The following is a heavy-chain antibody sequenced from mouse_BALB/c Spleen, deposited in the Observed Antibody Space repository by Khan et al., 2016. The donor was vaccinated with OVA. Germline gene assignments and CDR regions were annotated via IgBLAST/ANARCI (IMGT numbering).Heavy chain of an antibody. CDR3: ARSRYYGSSYFDY. D-gene: IGHD1-1*01. CDR1: GYTFSGYW. J-gene: IGHJ2*01. Sequence: QVQLQQPGAELMKPGASVKISCKATGYTFSGYWIEWVKQRPGHGLEWIGEILPGSGSTKYNEKFKGKATLTADTSSNIAYMQLSSLTSEGSAVYYCARSRYYGSSYFDYWGQGTTLTVSS. V-gene: IGHV1-9*01. CDR2: ILPGSGST.